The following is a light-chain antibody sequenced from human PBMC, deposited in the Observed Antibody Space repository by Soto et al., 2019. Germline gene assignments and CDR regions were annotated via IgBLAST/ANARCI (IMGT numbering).Light chain of an antibody. CDR1: SSDVGGYDF. Sequence: QSVLTQPPSASGSPGQSVTISCTGTSSDVGGYDFVSWFQQHQGKAPKLMIYEVTKRPSGVPDRFSGSKSGTTASLTVSGIQDEDEADYYCSSYAGSDNLMVFGGGTKLTVL. CDR3: SSYAGSDNLMV. CDR2: EVT. V-gene: IGLV2-8*01. J-gene: IGLJ2*01.